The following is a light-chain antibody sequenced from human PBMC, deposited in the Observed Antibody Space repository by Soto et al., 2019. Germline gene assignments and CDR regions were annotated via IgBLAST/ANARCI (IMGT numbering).Light chain of an antibody. Sequence: DIVLTQSPATLSLSPGERATLSCRASQSISTSLAWYQQKPGQAPRLLINDAFNRATGIPARFSGSGSVTDFTLTISSLEPEDFAVYYCQQRSSWPPAFGQGTKVEI. CDR3: QQRSSWPPA. V-gene: IGKV3-11*01. J-gene: IGKJ1*01. CDR1: QSISTS. CDR2: DAF.